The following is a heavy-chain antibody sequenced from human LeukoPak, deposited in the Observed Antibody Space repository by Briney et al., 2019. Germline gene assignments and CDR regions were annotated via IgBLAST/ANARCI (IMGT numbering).Heavy chain of an antibody. Sequence: ASVKVSCKASGYTFTGYYMHWVRQAPGQGLEWMGWINPNSGGTNYAQKFQGWVTMTRDTSISTAYMELSRLRSDDTAVYYCARGVGYCSGGSCYDAFDIWGQGTMVTVSS. D-gene: IGHD2-15*01. V-gene: IGHV1-2*04. CDR3: ARGVGYCSGGSCYDAFDI. CDR2: INPNSGGT. J-gene: IGHJ3*02. CDR1: GYTFTGYY.